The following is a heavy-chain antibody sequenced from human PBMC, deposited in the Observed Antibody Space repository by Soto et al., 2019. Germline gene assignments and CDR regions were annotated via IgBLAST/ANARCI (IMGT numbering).Heavy chain of an antibody. Sequence: ASVKVSCKASGYTFTSYGISWVRQAPGQGLEWMGWISAYNGNTNYAQKLQGRVTMTTDTSTSTAYMELRSLRSDDTAVYYCARGKLAPEITIFGVVIRADAFDSWGQGKMVT. V-gene: IGHV1-18*01. J-gene: IGHJ3*02. CDR1: GYTFTSYG. CDR3: ARGKLAPEITIFGVVIRADAFDS. CDR2: ISAYNGNT. D-gene: IGHD3-3*01.